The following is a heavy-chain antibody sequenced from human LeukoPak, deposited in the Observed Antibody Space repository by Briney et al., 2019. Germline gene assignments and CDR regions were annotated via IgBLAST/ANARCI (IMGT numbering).Heavy chain of an antibody. CDR1: GGSISSGGYS. D-gene: IGHD5-18*01. V-gene: IGHV4-30-2*03. J-gene: IGHJ4*02. Sequence: SQTLSLTCAVSGGSISSGGYSWSWIRQPPGKGLEWIGSIYYSGSTYYNPSLKSRVTISVDTSKNQFSLKLSSVTAADTAVYYCARHGYSYGIWGQGTLVTVSS. CDR3: ARHGYSYGI. CDR2: IYYSGST.